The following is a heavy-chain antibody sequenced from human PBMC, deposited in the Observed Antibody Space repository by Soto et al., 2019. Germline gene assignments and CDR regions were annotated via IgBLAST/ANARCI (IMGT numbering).Heavy chain of an antibody. CDR1: GYTFTRYT. J-gene: IGHJ5*02. CDR2: INPDNGNT. D-gene: IGHD2-21*02. V-gene: IGHV1-3*01. CDR3: AKGVARRDLDP. Sequence: GASVKVSCKASGYTFTRYTMNWVRQAPGQRLEWMGWINPDNGNTKSSQKFQDRVIITRDTSASTAYMDLSSLRSEDTAVYYCAKGVARRDLDPWGQGTLVSVSS.